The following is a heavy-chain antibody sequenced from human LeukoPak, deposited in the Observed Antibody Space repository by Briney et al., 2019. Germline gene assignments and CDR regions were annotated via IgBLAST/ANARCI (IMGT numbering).Heavy chain of an antibody. Sequence: GASVKVSCKASGYTFTSYYMHWVRQAPGQGLEWMGIINPSGGSTSYAQKFQGRVTMTRDTSISTAYMELSRLRSDDTAVYYCARAAGGLGYFDWPWGQGTLVPVSS. V-gene: IGHV1-46*01. D-gene: IGHD3-9*01. CDR3: ARAAGGLGYFDWP. CDR2: INPSGGST. J-gene: IGHJ5*02. CDR1: GYTFTSYY.